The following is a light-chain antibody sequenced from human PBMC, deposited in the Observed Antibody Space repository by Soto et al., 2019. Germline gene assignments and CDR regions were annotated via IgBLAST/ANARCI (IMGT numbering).Light chain of an antibody. J-gene: IGKJ5*01. CDR2: DAS. V-gene: IGKV1-5*01. CDR1: QSISNW. CDR3: QQYSSYSA. Sequence: DIQMTQSPSTLSASVGERVTITCRASQSISNWLAWYQQKAGEAPKLLIYDASSLESGVPSRFSGSASATEFTLTISSLQPDDSATYYCQQYSSYSAFGQGTRLEIK.